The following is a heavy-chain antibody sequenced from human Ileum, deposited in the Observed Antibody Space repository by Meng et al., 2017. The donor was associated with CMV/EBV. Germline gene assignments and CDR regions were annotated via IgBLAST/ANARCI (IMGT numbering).Heavy chain of an antibody. CDR2: IYNGGSDP. J-gene: IGHJ4*02. CDR3: VRQGIGNYYFDY. Sequence: GGSLRLSCVASGFTFSSYAMSWVRQAPGKGLEWVSRIYNGGSDPYYADSVKGRFTISRDNSKNTLYLQMQSRRAEDTAVYYCVRQGIGNYYFDYWGQGTLVTVSS. V-gene: IGHV3-23*03. D-gene: IGHD3-3*02. CDR1: GFTFSSYA.